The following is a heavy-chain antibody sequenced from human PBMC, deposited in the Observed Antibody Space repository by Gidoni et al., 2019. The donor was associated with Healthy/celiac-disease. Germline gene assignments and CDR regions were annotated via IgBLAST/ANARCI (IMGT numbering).Heavy chain of an antibody. CDR3: AKGPSSGWYYFDY. CDR2: ISWDGGST. CDR1: GFTFDDYT. J-gene: IGHJ4*02. Sequence: EVQLVESGGVVVQPGGSLRLSCEASGFTFDDYTMQWVRQAPGKGLEWVSLISWDGGSTYYADSVKGRFTISRDNSKNSLYLQMNSLRTEDTALYYCAKGPSSGWYYFDYWGQGTLVTVSS. D-gene: IGHD6-19*01. V-gene: IGHV3-43*01.